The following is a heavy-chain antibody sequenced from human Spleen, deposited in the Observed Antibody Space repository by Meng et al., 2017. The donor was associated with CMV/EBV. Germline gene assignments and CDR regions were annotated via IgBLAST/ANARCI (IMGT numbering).Heavy chain of an antibody. CDR3: ARAYIVVVPAAISGGWFDP. CDR2: INHSGST. J-gene: IGHJ5*02. Sequence: GSLRLSCAVSGGSFSSSFWNWIRQTPGKGLEWIGEINHSGSTNYNPSLKSRVTISVDTSKNQFSLKLSSVTAADTAVYYCARAYIVVVPAAISGGWFDPWGQGTLVTVSS. D-gene: IGHD2-2*01. V-gene: IGHV4-34*01. CDR1: GGSFSSSF.